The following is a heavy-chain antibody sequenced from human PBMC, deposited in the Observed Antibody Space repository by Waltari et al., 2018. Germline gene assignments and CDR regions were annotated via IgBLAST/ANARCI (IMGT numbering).Heavy chain of an antibody. D-gene: IGHD1-7*01. CDR2: IRYDGSNK. CDR3: AKRGTRSSDIDY. V-gene: IGHV3-30*02. Sequence: QVQLVESGGGVVQPGGSLRLSCAASGFTFSSYGMHWVRQAPGKGLEWVALIRYDGSNKYYADSVKGRFTISRDNSKNTLYLQMNSLRAEDTAVYYCAKRGTRSSDIDYWGQATLVTVSS. CDR1: GFTFSSYG. J-gene: IGHJ4*02.